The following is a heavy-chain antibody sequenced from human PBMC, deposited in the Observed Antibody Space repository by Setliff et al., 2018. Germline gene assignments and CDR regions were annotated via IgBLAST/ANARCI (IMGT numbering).Heavy chain of an antibody. J-gene: IGHJ3*02. CDR2: IYAGDSAT. D-gene: IGHD6-13*01. CDR1: GYSFTSYS. Sequence: GESLKISCKASGYSFTSYSIGWVRQMPGKGLEWMGIIYAGDSATRYSPSFQGQVTISADKSISTAYLQWSSLEASDTAMYYCARPRYSSTWYEVGAFDIWGQGTMVTVSS. V-gene: IGHV5-51*01. CDR3: ARPRYSSTWYEVGAFDI.